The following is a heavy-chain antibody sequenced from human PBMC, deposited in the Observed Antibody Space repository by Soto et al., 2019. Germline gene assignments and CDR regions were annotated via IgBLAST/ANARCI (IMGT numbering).Heavy chain of an antibody. D-gene: IGHD4-4*01. V-gene: IGHV1-69*13. Sequence: ASVKVSCKASGGTFSSYAISWVRQAPGQGLEWMGGIIPIFGTANYAQKFQGRVTITADESTSTAHMELSSLRSEDTAVYYCARGDYSLTAGTYYYYGMDVWGQGTTVTVSS. CDR3: ARGDYSLTAGTYYYYGMDV. J-gene: IGHJ6*02. CDR2: IIPIFGTA. CDR1: GGTFSSYA.